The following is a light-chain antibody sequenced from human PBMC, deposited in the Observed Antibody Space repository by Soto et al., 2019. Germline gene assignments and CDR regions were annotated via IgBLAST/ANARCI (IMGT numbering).Light chain of an antibody. J-gene: IGKJ1*01. V-gene: IGKV1-39*01. CDR1: QDITNY. Sequence: EIQMTQSPSSLSASVGDRVTITCQASQDITNYLNWYQQKPGRAPKLLIYDASNLQSGVPSRFSGSGSGTDFTLTISSLQPEDFATYFCQQSYSTPPWTFGQGTKVDI. CDR3: QQSYSTPPWT. CDR2: DAS.